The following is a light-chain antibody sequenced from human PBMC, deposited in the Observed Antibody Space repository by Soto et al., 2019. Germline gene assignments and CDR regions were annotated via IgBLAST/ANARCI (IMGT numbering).Light chain of an antibody. CDR1: QSISSY. V-gene: IGKV1-39*01. CDR2: AAS. Sequence: DIQMTQSPSSLSASVGDRVTITCRASQSISSYLNWYQQKPGKAPKLLIYAASSSQSGVPSRFSGSGSGTDFTLTISSLQPEDFATYYCQQSYSGTFGQGTKVEIK. J-gene: IGKJ1*01. CDR3: QQSYSGT.